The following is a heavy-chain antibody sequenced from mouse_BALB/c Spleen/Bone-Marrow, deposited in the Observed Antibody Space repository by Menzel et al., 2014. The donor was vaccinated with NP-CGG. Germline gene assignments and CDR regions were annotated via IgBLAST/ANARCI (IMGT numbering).Heavy chain of an antibody. Sequence: VQLQQSRPSLVKPSQTLSLTCSVTGDSIPSSYWNWIRKFLGNKLEYMGYISYSGNAYYNPSLKSRISLTRDTSKNQYYLQLNSVTTEDTATYFCARGNGYHFDYWGQGTTLTVSS. D-gene: IGHD1-2*01. J-gene: IGHJ2*01. CDR2: ISYSGNA. CDR1: GDSIPSSY. CDR3: ARGNGYHFDY. V-gene: IGHV3-8*02.